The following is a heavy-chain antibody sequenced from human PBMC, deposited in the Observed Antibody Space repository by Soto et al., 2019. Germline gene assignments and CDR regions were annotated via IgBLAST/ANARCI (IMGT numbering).Heavy chain of an antibody. J-gene: IGHJ4*02. V-gene: IGHV1-69*06. D-gene: IGHD3-9*01. CDR3: ASVYWGGRRSFDCLLDY. CDR2: IIPIFGTA. Sequence: QVQLVQSGAEVKKPGSSVKVSCKASGGTFSSYAISWVRQAPGQGLEWMGGIIPIFGTANYAQKFQGRVTITADKSTTTAYMELSSLRSEDTAVYYCASVYWGGRRSFDCLLDYWGQGTLVTVSS. CDR1: GGTFSSYA.